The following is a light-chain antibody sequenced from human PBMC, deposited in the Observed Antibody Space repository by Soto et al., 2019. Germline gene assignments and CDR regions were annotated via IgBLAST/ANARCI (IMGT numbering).Light chain of an antibody. J-gene: IGKJ1*01. CDR3: QQYDRSPWT. CDR2: GAS. Sequence: EIVLTQSPGTLSLSPGERATLSCRANQSVSSSYLAWYQQKPGQAPRLLIYGASNRATGIPDRFSGSGSGTDFTLTISRLEPEDFAVYYCQQYDRSPWTFGQGTKVEIK. CDR1: QSVSSSY. V-gene: IGKV3-20*01.